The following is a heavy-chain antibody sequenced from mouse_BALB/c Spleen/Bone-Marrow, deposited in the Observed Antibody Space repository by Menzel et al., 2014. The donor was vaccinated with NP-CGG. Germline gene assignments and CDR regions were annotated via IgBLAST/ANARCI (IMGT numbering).Heavy chain of an antibody. CDR2: INSDGGVT. V-gene: IGHV5-6-3*01. CDR1: GFTFSSYG. J-gene: IGHJ2*01. CDR3: ARENPYGNYFDY. D-gene: IGHD2-1*01. Sequence: DVMLVESGGGLVQPGGSLKLSCAASGFTFSSYGMSWVRQTPDKRLELVATINSDGGVTYYPDSVKGRFTTSRDNARNTLYLQMSSLKSEDTAMYYCARENPYGNYFDYWGQGTTLTVSS.